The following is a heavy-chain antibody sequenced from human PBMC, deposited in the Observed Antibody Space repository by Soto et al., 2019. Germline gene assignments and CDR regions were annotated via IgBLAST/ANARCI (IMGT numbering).Heavy chain of an antibody. CDR3: AHRVLRTVFGLVTTTAIYFDF. CDR2: IYWDDDK. D-gene: IGHD3-3*01. Sequence: QITLNESGPTQVKPRQTLTLTCTFSGFSLTTSGVGVGWIRQSPGKAPEWLALIYWDDDKRYSPSLKSRFTITKDPSKNPVVLTMADLDPADTATYYCAHRVLRTVFGLVTTTAIYFDFWGQGTPVAVSS. CDR1: GFSLTTSGVG. J-gene: IGHJ4*02. V-gene: IGHV2-5*02.